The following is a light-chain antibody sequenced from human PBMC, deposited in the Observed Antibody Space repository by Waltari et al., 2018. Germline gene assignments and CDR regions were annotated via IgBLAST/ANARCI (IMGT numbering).Light chain of an antibody. J-gene: IGLJ1*01. Sequence: STLTQPASVSGSPGQSISIPCTGSTSDVGASYLVSWYQHRPGTAPKLIIYDGSERPSGVSNRFSGSKSGNTASLTISGLQVDDEADYYCCSYAGRIPYVFGTGTTVTVL. V-gene: IGLV2-23*01. CDR2: DGS. CDR1: TSDVGASYL. CDR3: CSYAGRIPYV.